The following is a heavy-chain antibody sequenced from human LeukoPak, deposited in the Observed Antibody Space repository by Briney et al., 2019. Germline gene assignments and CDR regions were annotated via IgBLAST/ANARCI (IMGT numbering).Heavy chain of an antibody. D-gene: IGHD2-8*02. J-gene: IGHJ4*02. CDR3: ARDGYAGGAYYPSRAHLDS. CDR1: GFTFNNYA. CDR2: ISHDGSHK. V-gene: IGHV3-30*01. Sequence: GGSLRLSCLASGFTFNNYALHWVRQSPGKGLDWVAVISHDGSHKNLADSVKGRFTISRDNSKNTLDLQMNNLRPEDTAVFYCARDGYAGGAYYPSRAHLDSWGRGTLVIVSS.